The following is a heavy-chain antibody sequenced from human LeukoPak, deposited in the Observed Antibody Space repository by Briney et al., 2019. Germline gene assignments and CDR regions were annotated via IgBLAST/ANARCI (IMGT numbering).Heavy chain of an antibody. D-gene: IGHD1-1*01. J-gene: IGHJ3*02. CDR1: GFTFSSYW. V-gene: IGHV3-74*01. CDR2: INSDGSST. CDR3: ARGYPYDAFDI. Sequence: PGGSLRLSCAASGFTFSSYWMHWVRQAPGKGLVWVSRINSDGSSTSYADSVKGRFTISRDNAKNTLYLQMNSLRAEDTAVYYCARGYPYDAFDIWGQGATVTVSS.